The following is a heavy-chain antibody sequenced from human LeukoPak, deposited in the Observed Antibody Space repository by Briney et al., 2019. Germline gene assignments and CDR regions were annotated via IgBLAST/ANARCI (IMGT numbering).Heavy chain of an antibody. CDR2: INAGNGNT. Sequence: ASVKVSCKASGYTFTSYAMHWVRQAPGQRLEWMGWINAGNGNTKYSQKFQGRVIITRDTSASTAYMELSSLRSEDTAVYYCARGGKVVIASPFDIWGQGTMVTVSS. CDR3: ARGGKVVIASPFDI. D-gene: IGHD2-21*01. V-gene: IGHV1-3*01. CDR1: GYTFTSYA. J-gene: IGHJ3*02.